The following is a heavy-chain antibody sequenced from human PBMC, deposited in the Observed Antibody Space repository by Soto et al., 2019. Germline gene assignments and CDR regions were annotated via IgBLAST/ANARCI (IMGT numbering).Heavy chain of an antibody. CDR1: GFIFSDYG. J-gene: IGHJ6*02. Sequence: QVQLVESGGGVVQPGRSLRLSCAASGFIFSDYGMHWVRQAPGKGLEWVAVISTDGLNKYYADSVRGRLTVSRDDSKSTLYLQMNSLIFEDTAVYYCARPRLTNYYYFGMDVWGQGTTVTVSS. V-gene: IGHV3-30*03. CDR3: ARPRLTNYYYFGMDV. CDR2: ISTDGLNK. D-gene: IGHD2-8*01.